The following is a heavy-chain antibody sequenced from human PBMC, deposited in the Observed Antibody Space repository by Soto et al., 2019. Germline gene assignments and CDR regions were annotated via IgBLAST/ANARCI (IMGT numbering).Heavy chain of an antibody. CDR1: GGSISSDY. CDR3: ARSVFP. CDR2: IYNSGST. Sequence: SETLSLTCTVSGGSISSDYWSWIRQPPGKGLEWIGFIYNSGSTNYNPSLKSRVTISIDTSKNHFSLKLSSVTAADTAVYYCARSVFPWGQGTLVTVSS. V-gene: IGHV4-59*12. J-gene: IGHJ5*02.